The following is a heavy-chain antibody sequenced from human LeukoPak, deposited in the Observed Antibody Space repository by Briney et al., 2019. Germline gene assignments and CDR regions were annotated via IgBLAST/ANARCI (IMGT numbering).Heavy chain of an antibody. Sequence: PSETLSLTCAVYGGSFSGYYWSWIRQPPGKGLEWIGEINHSGSTNYNPSLKSRITISVDTSKNQFSLKLSSVTAADTAVYYCARRWRLPYGMDVWGQGTTVTVSS. CDR1: GGSFSGYY. CDR2: INHSGST. J-gene: IGHJ6*02. D-gene: IGHD4-23*01. V-gene: IGHV4-34*01. CDR3: ARRWRLPYGMDV.